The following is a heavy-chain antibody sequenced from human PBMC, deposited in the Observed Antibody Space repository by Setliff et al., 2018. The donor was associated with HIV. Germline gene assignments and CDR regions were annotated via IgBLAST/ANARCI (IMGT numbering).Heavy chain of an antibody. CDR2: IYHSGST. D-gene: IGHD6-13*01. J-gene: IGHJ5*02. Sequence: PSETLSLTCAVSGYSISSGSYWGWIRQPPGKGLEWIGSIYHSGSTYYNPSLTSRVTLSLDTSKDQFSLKLSSVTAADTAVYYCARDIQAAGTGWFDPWGQGTLVTVSS. V-gene: IGHV4-38-2*02. CDR1: GYSISSGSY. CDR3: ARDIQAAGTGWFDP.